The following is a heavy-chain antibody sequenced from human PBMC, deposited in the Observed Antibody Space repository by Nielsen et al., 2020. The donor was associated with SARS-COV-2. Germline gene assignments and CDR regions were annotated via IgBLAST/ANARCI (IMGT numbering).Heavy chain of an antibody. CDR1: GGTFSSYA. J-gene: IGHJ4*02. CDR3: ARDRGYSGYPSGY. V-gene: IGHV1-69*13. D-gene: IGHD5-12*01. CDR2: IIPIFGTA. Sequence: SVKVSCKASGGTFSSYAISWVRQAPGQGLEWMGGIIPIFGTANYAQKFQGRVTITADESTSTAYMELSSLRSEDTAVYYCARDRGYSGYPSGYWGQGTLVTVSS.